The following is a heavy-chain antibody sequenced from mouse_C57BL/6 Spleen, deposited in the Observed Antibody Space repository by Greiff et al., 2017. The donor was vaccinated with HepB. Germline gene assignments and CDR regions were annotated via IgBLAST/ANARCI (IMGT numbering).Heavy chain of an antibody. CDR1: GFTFSDYG. D-gene: IGHD4-1*01. V-gene: IGHV5-17*01. J-gene: IGHJ3*01. CDR3: ARPTNWDWFAY. CDR2: ISSGSSTI. Sequence: EVKLMESGGGLVKPGGSLKLSCAASGFTFSDYGMHWVRQAPEKGLEWVAYISSGSSTIYYADTVKGRFTISRDNAKNTLFLQMTSLRSEDTAMYYCARPTNWDWFAYWGQGTLVTVSA.